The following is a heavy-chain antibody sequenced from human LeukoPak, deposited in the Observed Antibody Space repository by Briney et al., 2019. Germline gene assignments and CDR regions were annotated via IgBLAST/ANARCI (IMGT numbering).Heavy chain of an antibody. CDR2: IIPILGIA. CDR3: AREGYYDSSGTFDY. CDR1: GGTFSSYA. J-gene: IGHJ4*02. Sequence: GASVKVSCKASGGTFSSYAISWVRQAPGQGLEWMGRIIPILGIANYAQKFQGRVTITAEKSTSTAYMELSSLRSEDTAVYYCAREGYYDSSGTFDYWGQGTLVTVSS. D-gene: IGHD3-22*01. V-gene: IGHV1-69*04.